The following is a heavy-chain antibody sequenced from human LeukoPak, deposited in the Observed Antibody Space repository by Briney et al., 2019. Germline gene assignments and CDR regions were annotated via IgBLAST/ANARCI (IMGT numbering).Heavy chain of an antibody. CDR2: VSPDSGDT. CDR3: TRGRAAGD. V-gene: IGHV1-8*01. J-gene: IGHJ4*02. Sequence: AASVTVSCKASGYTFTNNDINWVRQATGQGIEWMGWVSPDSGDTGYAPNFRGRVTMTTDTSINTACMELTSLTSEDTAIYYCTRGRAAGDWGQGTLVTVSS. D-gene: IGHD6-19*01. CDR1: GYTFTNND.